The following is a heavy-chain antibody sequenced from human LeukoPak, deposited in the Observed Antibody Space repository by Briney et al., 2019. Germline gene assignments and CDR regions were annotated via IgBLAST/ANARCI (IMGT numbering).Heavy chain of an antibody. J-gene: IGHJ5*02. CDR2: VSSDGTTQ. CDR3: ARGDSSGIFDP. V-gene: IGHV3-30*01. D-gene: IGHD6-19*01. CDR1: GFTFSDYP. Sequence: GGSLRLSCAASGFTFSDYPMNWVRQAPGKGLEWVAVVSSDGTTQYYVDSVKGRFTISRDSSKNTLFLQWNSLKADDTAVYLCARGDSSGIFDPWGQGTLLTVSS.